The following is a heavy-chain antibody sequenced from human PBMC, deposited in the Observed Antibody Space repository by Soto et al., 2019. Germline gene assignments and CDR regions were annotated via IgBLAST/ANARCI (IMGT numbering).Heavy chain of an antibody. CDR1: GFTFTSSA. D-gene: IGHD3-22*01. J-gene: IGHJ6*02. CDR3: AAEVRDYYVSSGYYQAYYYGMDV. Sequence: SVKVSCKASGFTFTSSAVKWVRQARGQRLEWIGWIVVGSGNTNYAQKFQERVTITRDMSTSRAYMELSSLRSEDTAVYYCAAEVRDYYVSSGYYQAYYYGMDVWGQGTTVTVSS. V-gene: IGHV1-58*01. CDR2: IVVGSGNT.